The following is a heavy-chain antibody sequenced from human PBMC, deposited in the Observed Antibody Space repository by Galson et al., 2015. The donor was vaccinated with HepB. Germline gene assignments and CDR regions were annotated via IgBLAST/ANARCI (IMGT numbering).Heavy chain of an antibody. V-gene: IGHV3-23*01. Sequence: SLRLSCAASGFSFSTYAMNWVRQAPGEGLEWVSAISASGSNTFYAESVKGRFTISRDNSQNTLHLQMNSLRVDDTAIYYCAKETPQSAFADHWGQGTLVTVSS. CDR1: GFSFSTYA. CDR2: ISASGSNT. J-gene: IGHJ5*02. D-gene: IGHD2-15*01. CDR3: AKETPQSAFADH.